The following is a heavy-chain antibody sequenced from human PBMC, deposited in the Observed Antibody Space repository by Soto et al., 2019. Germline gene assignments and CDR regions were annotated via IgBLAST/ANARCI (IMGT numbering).Heavy chain of an antibody. V-gene: IGHV3-21*01. D-gene: IGHD3-10*01. CDR2: ISSSSSYI. Sequence: EVQLVESGGGLVKPGGSLRLSCAASGFTFSSYSMNWVRQAPGKGLEWASSISSSSSYIYYADSVKGRFTISRDNAKNSLYLQMNSLRAEDTAVYYCASVPPRITMVRGVMYYFDYWGQGTLVTVSS. CDR3: ASVPPRITMVRGVMYYFDY. J-gene: IGHJ4*02. CDR1: GFTFSSYS.